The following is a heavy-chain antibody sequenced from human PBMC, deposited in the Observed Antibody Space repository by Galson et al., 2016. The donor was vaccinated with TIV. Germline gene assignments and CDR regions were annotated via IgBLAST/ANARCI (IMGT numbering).Heavy chain of an antibody. J-gene: IGHJ4*02. CDR3: ARSGDYGDY. Sequence: SVKVSCKASGYAFTSYDLNWVRQATGQGLEWMGWMNPNSGNTGYAQKFRGRVTMTRNTSVRTAYMELSSLRSEDTAVYYCARSGDYGDYWGRGTLVTVSS. D-gene: IGHD4-17*01. CDR1: GYAFTSYD. V-gene: IGHV1-8*02. CDR2: MNPNSGNT.